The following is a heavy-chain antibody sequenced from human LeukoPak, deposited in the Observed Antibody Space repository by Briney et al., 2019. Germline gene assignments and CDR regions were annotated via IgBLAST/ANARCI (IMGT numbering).Heavy chain of an antibody. V-gene: IGHV1-18*01. CDR3: ARDVLRAIFGVVTPVDP. CDR2: ISAYNGNT. D-gene: IGHD3-3*01. CDR1: GYTFTSYG. Sequence: ASVKVSCKASGYTFTSYGISWVRQAPGQGLEWMGWISAYNGNTNYAQKLQGRVTMTTDTSTSTAYMELRSLRSDDTAVYYCARDVLRAIFGVVTPVDPWGQGTLVTVSS. J-gene: IGHJ5*02.